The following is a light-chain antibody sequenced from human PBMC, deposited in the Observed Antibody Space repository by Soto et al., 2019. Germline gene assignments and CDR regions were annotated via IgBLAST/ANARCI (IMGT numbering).Light chain of an antibody. CDR2: GAS. V-gene: IGKV1-5*01. Sequence: DIQMTQSPSTLSASVGDTITITCRASQSVSSWLAWYHQKPGQAPKLLIYGASSLESEVTARFSGSGTGTEFSLTITSLQPDDFATYYCHLYNYDPYSFGGGTKLEIK. CDR1: QSVSSW. CDR3: HLYNYDPYS. J-gene: IGKJ2*01.